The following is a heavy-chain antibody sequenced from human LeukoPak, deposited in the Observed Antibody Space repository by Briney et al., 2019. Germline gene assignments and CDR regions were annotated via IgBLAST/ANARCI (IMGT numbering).Heavy chain of an antibody. V-gene: IGHV4-39*01. Sequence: SETLSLTCTVSGGSISSSSYYWGWIRQPPGKGLEWIGSIYYSGSTYYNPSLKSRVTISVDTSKNQFSLKLSSVTAADTAVYYCAKTSNPVYYYYMDVWGKGTTVTVSS. CDR1: GGSISSSSYY. CDR2: IYYSGST. CDR3: AKTSNPVYYYYMDV. J-gene: IGHJ6*03.